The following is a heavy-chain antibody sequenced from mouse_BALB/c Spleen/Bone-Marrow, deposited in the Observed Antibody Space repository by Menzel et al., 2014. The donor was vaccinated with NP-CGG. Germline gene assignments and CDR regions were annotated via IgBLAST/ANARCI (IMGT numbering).Heavy chain of an antibody. CDR3: ARDYDYDPAWFAY. J-gene: IGHJ3*01. D-gene: IGHD2-4*01. Sequence: LMESGGGLVKPGGSLKLSCAASGFTFSDYYMYWVRQTPEKRLEWVATISDGGSYTYYPDSVKGRFTISRDNAKNNLYLQMSSLKSEDTAMYYCARDYDYDPAWFAYWGQGTLVTVSA. CDR2: ISDGGSYT. CDR1: GFTFSDYY. V-gene: IGHV5-4*02.